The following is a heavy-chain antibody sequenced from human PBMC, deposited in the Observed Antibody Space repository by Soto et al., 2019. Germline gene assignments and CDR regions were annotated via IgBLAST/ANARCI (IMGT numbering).Heavy chain of an antibody. CDR3: AREDGTLDRSGYYVF. Sequence: GVSLRLSCAASGFTFSDYYMSWIRQAPGKGLEWVSYISSSSSYTNYADSVKGRFTISRDNAKNSLYLQMNSLRAEDTAVYYCAREDGTLDRSGYYVFWGQGTLVTVSS. CDR2: ISSSSSYT. J-gene: IGHJ4*02. D-gene: IGHD3-22*01. CDR1: GFTFSDYY. V-gene: IGHV3-11*06.